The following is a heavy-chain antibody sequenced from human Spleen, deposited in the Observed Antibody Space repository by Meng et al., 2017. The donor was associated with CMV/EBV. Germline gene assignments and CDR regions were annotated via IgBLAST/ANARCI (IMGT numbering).Heavy chain of an antibody. CDR1: GFTVSIDY. CDR2: IYSGGDT. J-gene: IGHJ6*02. D-gene: IGHD2-2*01. CDR3: ARGAHCSSSSCPEGYYYALDV. V-gene: IGHV3-66*02. Sequence: GGSLRLSCAASGFTVSIDYMNWVRQAPGKGLEWVSVIYSGGDTYYADSVKGRFTISRDNSKNTLYLQMNSLRPEDTAVYYCARGAHCSSSSCPEGYYYALDVWGQGTTVTVSS.